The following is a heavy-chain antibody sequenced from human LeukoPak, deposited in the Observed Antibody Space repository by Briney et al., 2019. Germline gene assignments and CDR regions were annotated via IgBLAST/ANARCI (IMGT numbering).Heavy chain of an antibody. J-gene: IGHJ4*02. Sequence: SETLSLTCTVSGGSNSSGSYYWSWIRQPAGKGLEWIGRIYSSGSTNYNPSLKSRVTISLDTSKNQFSLKLSSVTAADTAVYYCARPIHYYDSSGPTWASDYWGQGTLVTVSS. CDR3: ARPIHYYDSSGPTWASDY. CDR2: IYSSGST. CDR1: GGSNSSGSYY. D-gene: IGHD3-22*01. V-gene: IGHV4-61*02.